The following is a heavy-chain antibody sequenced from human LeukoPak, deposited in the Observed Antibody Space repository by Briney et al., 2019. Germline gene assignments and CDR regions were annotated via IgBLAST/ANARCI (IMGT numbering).Heavy chain of an antibody. CDR1: GFTVSSNY. CDR3: AKDRFLEGSDY. CDR2: IYSGGST. D-gene: IGHD3-3*01. J-gene: IGHJ4*02. Sequence: GGSLRLSCAASGFTVSSNYMSWVRQAPGKGLEWVSVIYSGGSTYYADSVKGRFTISRDSSKNTLYLQMNSLRAEDTAVYYCAKDRFLEGSDYWGQGTLVTVSS. V-gene: IGHV3-53*05.